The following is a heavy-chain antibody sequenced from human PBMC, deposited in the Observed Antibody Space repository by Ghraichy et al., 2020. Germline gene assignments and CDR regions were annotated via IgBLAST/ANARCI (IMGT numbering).Heavy chain of an antibody. CDR1: GFNFRGYG. CDR3: AKETASAWLPSYYYGMDV. CDR2: ISYDGSNK. J-gene: IGHJ6*02. V-gene: IGHV3-30*18. Sequence: LSLTCAASGFNFRGYGMHWVRQAPGKGLEWVALISYDGSNKYYADSVKGRFTISRDNSKNTLFLQMNSLRPEDTAVYYCAKETASAWLPSYYYGMDVWGQGTTVTISS. D-gene: IGHD6-19*01.